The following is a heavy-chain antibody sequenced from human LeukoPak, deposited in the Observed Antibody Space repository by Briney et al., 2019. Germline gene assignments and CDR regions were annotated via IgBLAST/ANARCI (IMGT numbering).Heavy chain of an antibody. CDR2: IYPGDSDT. Sequence: GESLKISCKGSGYSFTSYWIGWVRQMPGKGLEWMGIIYPGDSDTRYSPSFQGQVTISADKSISTAYLQWSSLKASDTAMYYCAGGPQTPGYSKGRNYLQARGQGTLVTVSS. D-gene: IGHD6-13*01. CDR1: GYSFTSYW. V-gene: IGHV5-51*01. CDR3: AGGPQTPGYSKGRNYLQA. J-gene: IGHJ1*01.